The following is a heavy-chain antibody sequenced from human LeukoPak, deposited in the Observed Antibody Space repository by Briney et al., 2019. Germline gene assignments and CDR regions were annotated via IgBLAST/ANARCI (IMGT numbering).Heavy chain of an antibody. CDR3: ARDGDFYYFDY. J-gene: IGHJ4*02. Sequence: SETLSLTCTVSGYSISSGNYWGWIRQPPGKGPEGIGSIYHSGITYYNPSLKSRVSISVDTSKNQFSLRLSSVTAADTAEYYCARDGDFYYFDYWGQGTQVTVSS. CDR1: GYSISSGNY. CDR2: IYHSGIT. V-gene: IGHV4-38-2*02.